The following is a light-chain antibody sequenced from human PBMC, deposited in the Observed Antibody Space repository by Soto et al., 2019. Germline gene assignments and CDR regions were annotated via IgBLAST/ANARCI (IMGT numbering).Light chain of an antibody. Sequence: QSVLTQPASVSGSPGQSITITCTGTSSDVGGYNFVSWYQQHPGKAPKLMIYEVNNRPSGVSYRFSGSKSGNTASLTISGLQADDEADYYCSSYTSSSTWVFGGGTQLTVL. V-gene: IGLV2-14*01. CDR3: SSYTSSSTWV. CDR1: SSDVGGYNF. CDR2: EVN. J-gene: IGLJ3*02.